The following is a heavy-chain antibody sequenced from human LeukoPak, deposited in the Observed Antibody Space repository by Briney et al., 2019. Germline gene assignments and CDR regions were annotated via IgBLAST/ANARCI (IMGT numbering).Heavy chain of an antibody. J-gene: IGHJ6*03. D-gene: IGHD4-17*01. CDR3: AKGDYGYYYYMDV. Sequence: GSLRLSCAASGLTFCNNAMKWVRQAPGKGLEWGSTISGPGGSTYYGDSVKGRFTTSRDNSKNTVYLQMNSLRADDTAIYYCAKGDYGYYYYMDVWGKGTTVTVSS. V-gene: IGHV3-23*01. CDR1: GLTFCNNA. CDR2: ISGPGGST.